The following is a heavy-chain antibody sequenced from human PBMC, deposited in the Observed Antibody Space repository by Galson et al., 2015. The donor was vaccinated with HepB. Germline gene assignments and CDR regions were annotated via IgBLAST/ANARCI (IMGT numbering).Heavy chain of an antibody. D-gene: IGHD2-15*01. Sequence: SETLSLTCTVSGGSISSSSYYWGWIRQPPGKGLEWIGSIYYSGSTYYNPSLKSRVTISVDTSKNQFSLKLSSVTAADTAVYYYARHGLGYCSGGSCHNWGQGTLVTVSS. J-gene: IGHJ4*02. CDR3: ARHGLGYCSGGSCHN. CDR1: GGSISSSSYY. V-gene: IGHV4-39*01. CDR2: IYYSGST.